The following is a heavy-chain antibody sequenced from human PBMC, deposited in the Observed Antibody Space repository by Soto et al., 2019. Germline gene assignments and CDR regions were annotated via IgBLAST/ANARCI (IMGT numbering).Heavy chain of an antibody. D-gene: IGHD6-13*01. Sequence: GESLKISCKGSGYSFTSYWIGWVRQMPGKGLEWMGIIYPGDSDTRYSPPFQGQVTISVDKSISTAYLQWSSLKASDTAMYYCARTAAAGKYYYGVDVWGQGTTVTVSS. CDR1: GYSFTSYW. CDR3: ARTAAAGKYYYGVDV. V-gene: IGHV5-51*01. J-gene: IGHJ6*02. CDR2: IYPGDSDT.